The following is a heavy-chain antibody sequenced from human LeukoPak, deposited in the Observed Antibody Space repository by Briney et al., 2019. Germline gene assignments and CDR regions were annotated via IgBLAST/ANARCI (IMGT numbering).Heavy chain of an antibody. V-gene: IGHV1-8*03. J-gene: IGHJ5*02. CDR3: ARGRARACFDP. CDR2: MNPNSGNT. Sequence: ASVKVSCKASGYTFSSYDINWVRQATGQGLEWMGWMNPNSGNTGYAQKFQGRVTITRNTSISTAYMELSSLRSEDTAVYYCARGRARACFDPWGQGTLVTVSS. CDR1: GYTFSSYD.